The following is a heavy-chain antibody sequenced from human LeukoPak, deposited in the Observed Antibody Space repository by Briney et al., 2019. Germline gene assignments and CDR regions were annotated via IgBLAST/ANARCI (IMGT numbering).Heavy chain of an antibody. CDR2: IGTASDT. D-gene: IGHD1-1*01. V-gene: IGHV3-13*04. CDR1: GFTFSSFD. CDR3: ARGPPRGKYYYMDV. Sequence: GGSLRLSCAASGFTFSSFDMHWVRQPTGQGLEWVSTIGTASDTYYPSSVEGRFTLSRDNAKNSLYLQMNSLTAGDTAVYYCARGPPRGKYYYMDVWGKGTTVTVSS. J-gene: IGHJ6*03.